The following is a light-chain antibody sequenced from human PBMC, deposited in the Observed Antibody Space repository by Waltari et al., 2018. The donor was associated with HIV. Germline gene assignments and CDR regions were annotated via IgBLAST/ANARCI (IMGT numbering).Light chain of an antibody. Sequence: QSAPTQPRSVSGPPGQSVAISCPATRRDVGGFHHVSWYQRYPGKAPKLMIHHVNERPSGVPDRFSGSKSGNMASLTITGLQAEDEADYYCCSYTGTHNYVFGTGTTVTVL. CDR1: RRDVGGFHH. CDR3: CSYTGTHNYV. CDR2: HVN. V-gene: IGLV2-11*01. J-gene: IGLJ1*01.